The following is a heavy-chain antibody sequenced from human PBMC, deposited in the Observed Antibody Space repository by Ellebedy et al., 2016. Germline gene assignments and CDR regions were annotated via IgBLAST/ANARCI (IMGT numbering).Heavy chain of an antibody. CDR3: AKPLGSSWDYYYGMDV. Sequence: GESLKISCAASGFTFSSYGMHWVRQAPGKGLEWVAVISYDGSNKYYADSVKGRFTISRDNSKNTLHLQMNSLRAEDTAVYYCAKPLGSSWDYYYGMDVWGQGTTVTVSS. V-gene: IGHV3-30*18. J-gene: IGHJ6*02. CDR1: GFTFSSYG. CDR2: ISYDGSNK. D-gene: IGHD6-13*01.